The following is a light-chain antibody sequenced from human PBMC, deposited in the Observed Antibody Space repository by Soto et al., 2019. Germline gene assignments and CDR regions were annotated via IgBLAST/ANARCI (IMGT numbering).Light chain of an antibody. V-gene: IGKV1-33*01. CDR1: QGISTY. CDR2: GAS. J-gene: IGKJ5*01. Sequence: DIQMTQSPSSLSASVGDRVTITCQASQGISTYLNWYQQKPGKAPKLLIYGASNLETGVPSRFSGSGSGTDFTFTISSPQPEDIATYFCQQYDNVFTFGQGTRLEIK. CDR3: QQYDNVFT.